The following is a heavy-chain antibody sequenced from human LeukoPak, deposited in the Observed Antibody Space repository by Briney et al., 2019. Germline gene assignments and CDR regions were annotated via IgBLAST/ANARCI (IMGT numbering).Heavy chain of an antibody. CDR3: ARDGAPMVRGVITYYFDY. D-gene: IGHD3-10*01. CDR1: GYTFSTYT. V-gene: IGHV7-4-1*02. CDR2: INTNTGNP. Sequence: ASVKVSCKASGYTFSTYTMNWVRQAPGQGLEWMGWINTNTGNPTYAQGFTGRFVFSLDTSVSTAYLQISSLNAEDTALYYCARDGAPMVRGVITYYFDYWGQGTLVTVSS. J-gene: IGHJ4*02.